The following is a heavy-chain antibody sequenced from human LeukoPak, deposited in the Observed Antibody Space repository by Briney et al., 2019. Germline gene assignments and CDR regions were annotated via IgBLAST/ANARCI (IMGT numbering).Heavy chain of an antibody. Sequence: GGSLRLSCAASGFTFNSYAMSWVRQAPGKGLEWVSAVSASGGTTYYADSVKGRFTISRDNSENTVYLQMNSLGAEDTAVYYCAKDRAAYCSGASCYSVDYWGQGTLVTVSS. D-gene: IGHD2-15*01. CDR3: AKDRAAYCSGASCYSVDY. J-gene: IGHJ4*02. CDR1: GFTFNSYA. V-gene: IGHV3-23*01. CDR2: VSASGGTT.